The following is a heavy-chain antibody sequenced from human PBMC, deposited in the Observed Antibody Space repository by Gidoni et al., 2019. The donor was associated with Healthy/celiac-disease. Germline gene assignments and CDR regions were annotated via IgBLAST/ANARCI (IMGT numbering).Heavy chain of an antibody. J-gene: IGHJ3*02. V-gene: IGHV4-34*01. CDR2: INHSGST. D-gene: IGHD3-10*01. CDR1: GGSFSGYY. Sequence: QVQLQQWGAGLLKPSETLSLTCAVYGGSFSGYYWSWIRQPPGKGLEWSGEINHSGSTNYNPSRKSRVTISVDTSKNQFSLKLSSVTAADTAVYYCARAEYYYGSGSYYKRKGLEAFDIWGQGTMVTVSS. CDR3: ARAEYYYGSGSYYKRKGLEAFDI.